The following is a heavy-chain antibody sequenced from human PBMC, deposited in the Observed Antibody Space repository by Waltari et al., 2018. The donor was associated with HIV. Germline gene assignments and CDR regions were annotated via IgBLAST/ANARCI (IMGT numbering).Heavy chain of an antibody. D-gene: IGHD3-22*01. V-gene: IGHV3-30*18. Sequence: QVQLVESGGGVVQSGRSLRLSCAAYGLTFSRYGMHRVGQAPGKGLEWGAVISYDGSNKYYADSVKGRFTISRDNSKNTLYLQMNSLRAEDTAVYYCAKDPYYYDSSGYADYFDYWGQGTLVTVSS. CDR1: GLTFSRYG. J-gene: IGHJ4*02. CDR3: AKDPYYYDSSGYADYFDY. CDR2: ISYDGSNK.